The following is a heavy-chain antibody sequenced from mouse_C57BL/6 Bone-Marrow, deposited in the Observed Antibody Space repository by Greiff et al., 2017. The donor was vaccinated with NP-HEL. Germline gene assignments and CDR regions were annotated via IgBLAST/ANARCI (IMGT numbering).Heavy chain of an antibody. D-gene: IGHD4-1*01. J-gene: IGHJ2*01. Sequence: EVQLVESGPGLVKPSQSLSLTCSVTGYSITSGYYWNWIRQFPGNKLEWMGYISYDGSNNYNPSLKNRISITRDTSKNQFFLKLNSVTTEDTATYYGARRVGREYFDYWGQGTTLTVSS. CDR3: ARRVGREYFDY. V-gene: IGHV3-6*01. CDR2: ISYDGSN. CDR1: GYSITSGYY.